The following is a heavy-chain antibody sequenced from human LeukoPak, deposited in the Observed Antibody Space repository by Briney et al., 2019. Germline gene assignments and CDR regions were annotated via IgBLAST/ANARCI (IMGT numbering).Heavy chain of an antibody. CDR2: VYTSGIT. J-gene: IGHJ6*03. CDR1: GGFINSYY. CDR3: ARHNGFDRGYYYYMDV. Sequence: TSETLSLTCTVSGGFINSYYWSWIRQPAGKGLEWIGRVYTSGITNYNPSFKSRITMSVDTSKNQFSLKLTSVTAADTAVYYCARHNGFDRGYYYYMDVWGKGTTVTVSS. V-gene: IGHV4-4*07. D-gene: IGHD3-9*01.